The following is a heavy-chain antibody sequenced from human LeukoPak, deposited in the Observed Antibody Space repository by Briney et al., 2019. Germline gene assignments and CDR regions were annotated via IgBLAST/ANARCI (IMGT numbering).Heavy chain of an antibody. Sequence: GASVKVSCKASGYTFTSYDINWVRQATGQGLEWMGWMNPNSGNTGYAQKFQGRVTITRNTSISTAYMELSSLRSEDTAVYYCARPHSGYDWMGFYYYYYMDVWGKGTTVNVSS. CDR3: ARPHSGYDWMGFYYYYYMDV. D-gene: IGHD5-12*01. J-gene: IGHJ6*03. V-gene: IGHV1-8*03. CDR2: MNPNSGNT. CDR1: GYTFTSYD.